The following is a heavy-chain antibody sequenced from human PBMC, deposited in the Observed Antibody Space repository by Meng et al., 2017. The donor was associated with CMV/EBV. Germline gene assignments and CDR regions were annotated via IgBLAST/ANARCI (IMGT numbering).Heavy chain of an antibody. CDR1: GGSISSGSYY. Sequence: QVQLQESGQGLVKPSQTLSLTCTVSGGSISSGSYYWSWIRQPAGKGLEWIGRIYTSGSTNYNPSLKSRVTISVDTSKNQFSLKLSSVTAADTAVYYCASVQGLGVSWGQGTLVTVSS. V-gene: IGHV4-61*02. D-gene: IGHD3-10*01. CDR2: IYTSGST. J-gene: IGHJ4*02. CDR3: ASVQGLGVS.